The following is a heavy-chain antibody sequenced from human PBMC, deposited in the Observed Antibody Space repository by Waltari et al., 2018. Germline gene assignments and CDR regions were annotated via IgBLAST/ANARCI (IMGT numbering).Heavy chain of an antibody. CDR1: GFTFSSYD. CDR3: AKDLIAGILSPFFDY. D-gene: IGHD2-15*01. CDR2: IGGSGGGK. J-gene: IGHJ4*02. V-gene: IGHV3-23*01. Sequence: EVQLLESGGGLVQPGGSLGLSCAASGFTFSSYDMSWVRQAPGKGLEWVSTIGGSGGGKYHANSVKRRFTFSRDNSKNTLSLQMNSLRADDTAVYYCAKDLIAGILSPFFDYWGQGTLVTVSS.